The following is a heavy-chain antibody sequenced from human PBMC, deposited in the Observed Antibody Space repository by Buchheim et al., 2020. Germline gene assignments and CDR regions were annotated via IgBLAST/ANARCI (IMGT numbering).Heavy chain of an antibody. V-gene: IGHV4-59*08. CDR3: ARHSGAWPHYFDY. CDR2: SHYSEST. D-gene: IGHD6-25*01. J-gene: IGHJ4*02. CDR1: GGSISTYF. Sequence: QVQLQESGPGLVKPSETLSLTCFVSGGSISTYFWSWLRQPPGKGLEWIAFSHYSESTKYHPSLKNRVPMSVDRSRNQFSLKMTSVTAADTAVYYCARHSGAWPHYFDYWGQGAL.